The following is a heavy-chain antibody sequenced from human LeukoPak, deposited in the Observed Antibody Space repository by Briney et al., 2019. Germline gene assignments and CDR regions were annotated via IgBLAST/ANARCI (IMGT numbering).Heavy chain of an antibody. CDR2: IDSSSSYI. CDR1: GFPFSSYS. D-gene: IGHD6-19*01. J-gene: IGHJ4*02. Sequence: GGSLRLSCAASGFPFSSYSMNWVRQAPGKGLEWVSSIDSSSSYIYYADSVRGRFTISRDNAKNSLYLQMNSLRAEDTALYYCAKDIGVAVAGAFDYWGQGTLVIVSS. CDR3: AKDIGVAVAGAFDY. V-gene: IGHV3-21*04.